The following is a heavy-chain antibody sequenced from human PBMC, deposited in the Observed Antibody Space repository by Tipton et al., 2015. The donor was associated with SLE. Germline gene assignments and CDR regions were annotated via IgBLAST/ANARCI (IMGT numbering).Heavy chain of an antibody. CDR3: VRLWSKVLIDY. J-gene: IGHJ4*02. CDR1: GESFSVHS. D-gene: IGHD2-21*01. CDR2: VNHGGSA. Sequence: TLSLTCIVHGESFSVHSWAWLRQHPGKGLEWIGDVNHGGSANYGPSLKSRVTISLDTSKNQFSLKLGSVTAADTAVYYCVRLWSKVLIDYWGQGTLVTVSS. V-gene: IGHV4-34*01.